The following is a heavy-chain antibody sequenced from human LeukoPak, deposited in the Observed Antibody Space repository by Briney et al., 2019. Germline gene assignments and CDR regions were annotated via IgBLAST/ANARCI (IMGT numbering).Heavy chain of an antibody. CDR1: GYTFTVYY. CDR2: INPNSGGT. Sequence: ASVTLSFTASGYTFTVYYIHWVRQAPGQGLGWMGWINPNSGGTNYAQKFQGRVTMTRDTSISTAYMELSRLRSDDTAVYYCARDHTAMATGYYYYYYMDVWGKGTTVTVSS. CDR3: ARDHTAMATGYYYYYYMDV. V-gene: IGHV1-2*02. D-gene: IGHD5-18*01. J-gene: IGHJ6*03.